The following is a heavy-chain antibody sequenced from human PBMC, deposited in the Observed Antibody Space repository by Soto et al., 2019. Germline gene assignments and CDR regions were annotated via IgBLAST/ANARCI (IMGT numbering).Heavy chain of an antibody. V-gene: IGHV4-31*03. J-gene: IGHJ4*02. D-gene: IGHD2-8*01. CDR3: VRRLTSIYHYFDS. Sequence: SETLSLTCTVSGDSISSATHYWNWIRQHPGKGLEWIGYVSSSGNSYYSPSLKSRVFMSVDTSKNLFSLKLSSVTAADTAIYYCVRRLTSIYHYFDSWGQGTQVTVSS. CDR2: VSSSGNS. CDR1: GDSISSATHY.